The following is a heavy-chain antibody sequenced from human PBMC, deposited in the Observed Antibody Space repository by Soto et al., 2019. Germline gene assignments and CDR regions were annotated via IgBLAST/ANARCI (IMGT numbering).Heavy chain of an antibody. CDR3: ARDHIVGAPYYYYYGMDV. CDR2: INPNSGGT. CDR1: GYTFTGYY. J-gene: IGHJ6*02. V-gene: IGHV1-2*02. Sequence: GASVKVSCKASGYTFTGYYMHWVRQAPGQGLEWMGWINPNSGGTNYAQKFQGRVTMTRDTSISTAYMELSRLRSDDTAVYYCARDHIVGAPYYYYYGMDVWGQGTTVTVSS. D-gene: IGHD1-26*01.